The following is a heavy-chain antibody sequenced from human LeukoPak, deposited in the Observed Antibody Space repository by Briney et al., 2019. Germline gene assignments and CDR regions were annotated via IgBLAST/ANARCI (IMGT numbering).Heavy chain of an antibody. Sequence: GGSLRLSCAASGFTFSSYAMSWVRQAPGKGLEWVSAISDSGGSTYYADSVKGRFTISRDKSKNTLYLEMNSLRAEDTAVYYCAKGLYYYDSRGYYVAEYFQHWGQGTLVTVSS. CDR1: GFTFSSYA. D-gene: IGHD3-22*01. J-gene: IGHJ1*01. CDR3: AKGLYYYDSRGYYVAEYFQH. V-gene: IGHV3-23*01. CDR2: ISDSGGST.